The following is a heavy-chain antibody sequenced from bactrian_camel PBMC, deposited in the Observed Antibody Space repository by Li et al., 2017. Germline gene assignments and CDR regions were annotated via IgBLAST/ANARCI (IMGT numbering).Heavy chain of an antibody. CDR3: VRRLWNSDYSFGY. J-gene: IGHJ6*01. Sequence: HVQLVESGGDLVQPGGSLRLSCAASGFTFSSYWMYWVRQAPGKGLEWVSAINTGGGTTLYADSVKGRSTISRDNAKNTVYLQMNSLKREDTAMYFCVRRLWNSDYSFGYWGRGTQVTVS. D-gene: IGHD4*01. CDR1: GFTFSSYW. V-gene: IGHV3S1*01. CDR2: INTGGGTT.